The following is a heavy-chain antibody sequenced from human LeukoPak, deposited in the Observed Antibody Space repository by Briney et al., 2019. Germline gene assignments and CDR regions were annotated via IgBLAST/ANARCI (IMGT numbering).Heavy chain of an antibody. CDR2: INTDGSST. CDR1: GFTFSSYW. CDR3: ARGGYDFWSGWGTGKPYYYYMDV. Sequence: GGSLRLSCAASGFTFSSYWMHWVRQAPGKGLVWVSRINTDGSSTSYADSVKGRFTISRDNAKNTLYLQMNSLRAEDTAVYYCARGGYDFWSGWGTGKPYYYYMDVWGKGTTVTVSS. J-gene: IGHJ6*03. V-gene: IGHV3-74*01. D-gene: IGHD3-3*01.